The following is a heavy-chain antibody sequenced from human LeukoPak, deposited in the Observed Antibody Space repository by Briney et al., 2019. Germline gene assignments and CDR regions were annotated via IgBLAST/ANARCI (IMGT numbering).Heavy chain of an antibody. CDR1: GYTLTELS. Sequence: ASVKVSCKVSGYTLTELSMHWVRQAPGKGLEWMGGFDPEDGETIYAQKFQGRVTMTSDTSTSTVYMDLRSLRSEDTAVYYCARGRVSSSSWSSTYYYYFYIDVWGKGTTVTVSS. J-gene: IGHJ6*03. CDR3: ARGRVSSSSWSSTYYYYFYIDV. V-gene: IGHV1-24*01. CDR2: FDPEDGET. D-gene: IGHD6-13*01.